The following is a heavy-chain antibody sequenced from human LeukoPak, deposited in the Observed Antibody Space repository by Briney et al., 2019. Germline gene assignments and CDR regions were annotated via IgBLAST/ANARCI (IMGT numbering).Heavy chain of an antibody. Sequence: ASVKVSCKASGYTSTGYYMHWVRQAPGQGLEWMGWINPNSGGTNYAQKFQGRVTMTRDTSISTAYMELSRLRSDDTAVYYCARPPSGYSYGYMKYWGQGTLVTVSS. D-gene: IGHD5-18*01. CDR1: GYTSTGYY. CDR3: ARPPSGYSYGYMKY. V-gene: IGHV1-2*02. J-gene: IGHJ4*02. CDR2: INPNSGGT.